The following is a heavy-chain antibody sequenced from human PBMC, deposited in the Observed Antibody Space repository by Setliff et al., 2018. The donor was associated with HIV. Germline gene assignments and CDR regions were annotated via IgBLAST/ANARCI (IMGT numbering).Heavy chain of an antibody. Sequence: LRLSCAASGFTFTDYTMNWVRQAPGKGLEWVSSITSGSTYVNYADSVKGRFTISRDSAENSLYLQMNSLRAEDTAVYYCARDNGRYFDRGWFDPWGQGALVTVSS. J-gene: IGHJ5*02. D-gene: IGHD3-9*01. CDR1: GFTFTDYT. V-gene: IGHV3-21*01. CDR2: ITSGSTYV. CDR3: ARDNGRYFDRGWFDP.